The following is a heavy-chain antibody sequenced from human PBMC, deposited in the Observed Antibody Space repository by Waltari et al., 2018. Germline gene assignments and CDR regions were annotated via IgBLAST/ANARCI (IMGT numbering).Heavy chain of an antibody. J-gene: IGHJ4*02. Sequence: QVQLLPSGPEVKKPGASVKASCQASGYPSTAYYLPCLRQAPGQGLEWMGRINPNSGGTDYAQKFQGRVTMTSDTSITTAYMELSSLRSDDTAVYYCTTWGQSTIAADLDFWGQGTLVTVSS. CDR1: GYPSTAYY. D-gene: IGHD6-6*01. CDR2: INPNSGGT. CDR3: TTWGQSTIAADLDF. V-gene: IGHV1-2*06.